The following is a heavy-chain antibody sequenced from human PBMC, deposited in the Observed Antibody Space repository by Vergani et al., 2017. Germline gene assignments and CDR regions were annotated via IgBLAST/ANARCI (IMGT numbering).Heavy chain of an antibody. CDR2: ISGRSNNI. Sequence: EVQLVESGGGLVQPGGSLRLSCAASGFTFSNYYMNWVRQAPGKGLEWVSYISGRSNNIYYADSVKGRFTISRDNAKNSLYLQMNSLRAEDKAVYYCAKDVLRFGELSFGSKIPFDYWGQGTLVTVSS. CDR3: AKDVLRFGELSFGSKIPFDY. V-gene: IGHV3-48*01. D-gene: IGHD3-16*02. J-gene: IGHJ4*02. CDR1: GFTFSNYY.